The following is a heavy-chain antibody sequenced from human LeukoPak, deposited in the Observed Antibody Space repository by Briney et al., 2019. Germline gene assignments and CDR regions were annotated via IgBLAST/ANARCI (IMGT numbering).Heavy chain of an antibody. J-gene: IGHJ4*02. D-gene: IGHD2-21*02. CDR3: ARDGLRRPPTPYCGGDCPLDY. Sequence: GGSLRLSCAASGFTFSSYEMNWVRQAPGKGLEWVSYISSSGSTIYYADSVKGRFTISRDNAKNSLYLQMNSLRVEDTAMYYCARDGLRRPPTPYCGGDCPLDYWGQGTLVSVSS. V-gene: IGHV3-48*03. CDR1: GFTFSSYE. CDR2: ISSSGSTI.